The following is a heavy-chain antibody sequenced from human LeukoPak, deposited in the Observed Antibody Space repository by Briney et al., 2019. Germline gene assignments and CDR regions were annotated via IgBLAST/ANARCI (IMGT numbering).Heavy chain of an antibody. CDR1: GGSFSGYY. CDR3: ARVPGASDY. D-gene: IGHD2-2*01. V-gene: IGHV4-34*01. CDR2: INHSGST. J-gene: IGHJ4*02. Sequence: SETLSLTCAVYGGSFSGYYWSWIRQPPGKGLEWIGEINHSGSTNYNPSLKSRVTISVDTSKNQFSLKLSSVTAADTAVYCCARVPGASDYWGQRTLVTVSS.